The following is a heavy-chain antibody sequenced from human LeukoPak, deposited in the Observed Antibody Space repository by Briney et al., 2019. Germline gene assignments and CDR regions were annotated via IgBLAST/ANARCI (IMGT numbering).Heavy chain of an antibody. V-gene: IGHV1-8*01. CDR1: GYTFTSYD. J-gene: IGHJ6*03. CDR2: MNPNSGNT. D-gene: IGHD1-26*01. CDR3: ARARSSGSYLWGAYYYYYMDV. Sequence: ASVKVSCKASGYTFTSYDINWVRQATGQGLEWMGWMNPNSGNTGYAQKFQGRVTMTRNTSISTAYMELSSLRSEDTAVYYCARARSSGSYLWGAYYYYYMDVWGKGTTVTVSS.